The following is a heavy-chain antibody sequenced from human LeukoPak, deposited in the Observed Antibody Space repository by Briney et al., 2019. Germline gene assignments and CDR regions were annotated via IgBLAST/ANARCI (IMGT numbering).Heavy chain of an antibody. CDR3: ARGRVVVVPAARDYYYMDV. V-gene: IGHV4-30-4*08. Sequence: PSQTLSLTCTVSGGSISSGDYYWSWIRQPPGKGLEWIGYIYYSGSTYYNPSLKSRVTISVDTSKNQFSLKLSSVTAADTAVYYCARGRVVVVPAARDYYYMDVWGKGTTVTVSS. D-gene: IGHD2-2*01. CDR2: IYYSGST. CDR1: GGSISSGDYY. J-gene: IGHJ6*03.